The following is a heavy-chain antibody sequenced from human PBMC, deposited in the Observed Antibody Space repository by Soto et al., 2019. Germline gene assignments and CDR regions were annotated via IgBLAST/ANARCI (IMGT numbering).Heavy chain of an antibody. Sequence: PSETLSLTCTASGGSISSSSYYWGWIRQPPGKGLEWIGSIYYSGTTYYNPSLKSRVSISVDTSKNQFSLKLSSVTAADTAVYYCARDCSTTTCYAGGLTGSFDPWGQGTLVTVSS. J-gene: IGHJ5*02. CDR1: GGSISSSSYY. V-gene: IGHV4-39*01. D-gene: IGHD2-2*01. CDR2: IYYSGTT. CDR3: ARDCSTTTCYAGGLTGSFDP.